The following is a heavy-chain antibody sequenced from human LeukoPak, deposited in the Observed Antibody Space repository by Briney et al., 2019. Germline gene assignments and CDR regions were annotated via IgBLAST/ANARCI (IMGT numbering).Heavy chain of an antibody. V-gene: IGHV4-59*01. Sequence: SETLSLTCTVSGGSISSYYWSWIRQPPGKGLELIGYIYYSGSTNYNPSLKSRVTISVDTSKNQFSLKLSSVTAADMAVYYCARARPVRVTIFGVVPNFDYWGQGTLVTVSS. CDR1: GGSISSYY. D-gene: IGHD3-3*01. CDR3: ARARPVRVTIFGVVPNFDY. CDR2: IYYSGST. J-gene: IGHJ4*02.